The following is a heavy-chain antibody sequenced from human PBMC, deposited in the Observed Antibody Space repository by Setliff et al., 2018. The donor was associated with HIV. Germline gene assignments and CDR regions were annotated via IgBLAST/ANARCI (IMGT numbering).Heavy chain of an antibody. D-gene: IGHD2-15*01. J-gene: IGHJ4*02. CDR1: GFTFSTYE. CDR2: MSGSGSTL. V-gene: IGHV3-48*03. CDR3: ARDAAADY. Sequence: PGGSLRLSCAASGFTFSTYEMNWVRQAPGKGLEWVSYMSGSGSTLYYANSVRGRFTISRDNAKNSLYLQMRSLRVDDTAVYYCARDAAADYWGPGTLVTVSS.